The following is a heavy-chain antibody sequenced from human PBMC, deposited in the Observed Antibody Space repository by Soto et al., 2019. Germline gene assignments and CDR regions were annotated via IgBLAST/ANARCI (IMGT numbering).Heavy chain of an antibody. CDR1: GDSVSCNSVT. CDR2: TYYRSKWYN. V-gene: IGHV6-1*01. Sequence: SQTLSLSCAISGDSVSCNSVTWNCIRQSPSLCFEWLGRTYYRSKWYNDYAESVKSRITINPDTSKNQFSLHLNSVTPEDTAVYYCVRLIGNSWLDFWGQGTLVTVSS. J-gene: IGHJ5*01. D-gene: IGHD1-26*01. CDR3: VRLIGNSWLDF.